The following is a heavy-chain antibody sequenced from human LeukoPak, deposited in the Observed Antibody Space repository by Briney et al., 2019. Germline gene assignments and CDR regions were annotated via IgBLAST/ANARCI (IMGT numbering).Heavy chain of an antibody. CDR1: GFTLSNYW. D-gene: IGHD1-1*01. Sequence: GGSLRLSCAASGFTLSNYWIHWVRQAPGKGLDWVSRVDSDGRSTYYAASVRGRFTISRDNAKNNVYLQMNSLRAEDTALYYCARDTGILEAFYIWGQGTTVIVSS. CDR2: VDSDGRST. CDR3: ARDTGILEAFYI. J-gene: IGHJ3*02. V-gene: IGHV3-74*01.